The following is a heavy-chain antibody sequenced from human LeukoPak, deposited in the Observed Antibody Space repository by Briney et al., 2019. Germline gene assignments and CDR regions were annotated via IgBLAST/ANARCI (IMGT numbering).Heavy chain of an antibody. V-gene: IGHV4-59*08. CDR1: YGSISGYY. Sequence: SETLSLTCTVSYGSISGYYWSWFRQPPGKGLEWIGYIYYSGITIYNPSLKTRVTMSLDTSKNQVSLNLNSVTAADTAVYYCARHISSGGTYAHFDYWGQGTLVTVSS. J-gene: IGHJ4*02. CDR3: ARHISSGGTYAHFDY. D-gene: IGHD1-26*01. CDR2: IYYSGIT.